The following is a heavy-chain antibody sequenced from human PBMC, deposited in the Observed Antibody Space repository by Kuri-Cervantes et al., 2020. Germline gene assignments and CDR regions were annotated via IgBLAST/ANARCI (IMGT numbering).Heavy chain of an antibody. CDR2: INHSGST. CDR1: GGSLSGYC. CDR3: ARDRPKPGYSYGNDAFDI. V-gene: IGHV4-34*01. J-gene: IGHJ3*02. D-gene: IGHD5-18*01. Sequence: LSLTCAVYGGSLSGYCWSWIRQPPGKGLEWIGEINHSGSTNYNPSLKSRVTISVDTSKNQFSLKLSSVTAADTAVYYCARDRPKPGYSYGNDAFDIWGQGTMVTVSS.